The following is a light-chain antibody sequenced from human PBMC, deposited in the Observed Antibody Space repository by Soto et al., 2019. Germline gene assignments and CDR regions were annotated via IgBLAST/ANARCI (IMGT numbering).Light chain of an antibody. CDR3: QQYSSYWT. CDR1: QSIGYY. J-gene: IGKJ1*01. Sequence: EIVLTQSPATLSLSPGERATLSCRASQSIGYYLAWYQEKPGQAPRLLIYDAFIRATGIPARFSGSESGTEFTLTISSLQPDDFATYYCQQYSSYWTFGQGTKVDIK. V-gene: IGKV3-11*01. CDR2: DAF.